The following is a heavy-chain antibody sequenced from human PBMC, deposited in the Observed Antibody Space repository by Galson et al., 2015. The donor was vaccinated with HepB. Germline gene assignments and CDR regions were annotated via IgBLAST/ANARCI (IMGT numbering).Heavy chain of an antibody. Sequence: SLRLSCAASGFTFSNAWMSWVRQAPGKGLEWVGRIKSKTDGGTTDYAAPVKGRFTISRDDSKNTLYLQMNSLKTEDTAVYYCTTDFTPIPRITIFGVVISAAYGMDVWGQGTTVTVSS. CDR1: GFTFSNAW. D-gene: IGHD3-3*01. V-gene: IGHV3-15*01. CDR2: IKSKTDGGTT. CDR3: TTDFTPIPRITIFGVVISAAYGMDV. J-gene: IGHJ6*02.